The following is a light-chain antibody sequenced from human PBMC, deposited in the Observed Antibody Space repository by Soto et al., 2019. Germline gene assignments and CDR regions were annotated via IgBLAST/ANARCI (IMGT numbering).Light chain of an antibody. CDR1: SSDVGSYNL. Sequence: QSALTQPASVSGSPGQSITISCTGTSSDVGSYNLVSWYQQYPGKAPKLIISEVSKRPSGVPDRFSGSKSGNTASLTVSGLQAEDEADYFCSSYAGSNDLVFGGGTKLTVL. J-gene: IGLJ3*02. CDR3: SSYAGSNDLV. V-gene: IGLV2-8*01. CDR2: EVS.